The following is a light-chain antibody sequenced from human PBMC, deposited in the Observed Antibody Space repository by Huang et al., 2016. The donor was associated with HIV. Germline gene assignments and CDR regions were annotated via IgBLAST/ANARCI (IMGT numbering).Light chain of an antibody. V-gene: IGKV1-39*01. Sequence: DFQMTQSPSSLSASVGDRVTITCRASQNINSYLNWYQQKPGKAPKLLINAASSLQSGVPSRFSGSGSDTDFTLTISSLQPEDFASYYCQQSYNIPFTFGGGTKVEIK. J-gene: IGKJ4*01. CDR1: QNINSY. CDR3: QQSYNIPFT. CDR2: AAS.